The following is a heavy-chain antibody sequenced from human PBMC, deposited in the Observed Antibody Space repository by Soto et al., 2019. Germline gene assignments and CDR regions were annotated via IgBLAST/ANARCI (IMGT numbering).Heavy chain of an antibody. Sequence: GSLRLSCAASGFTFSTFPLHWVRQAPGRGLEWVAVISSDGSDKYYADSVRGRFTISRDTSKNTLYLQMNSLRAEDTAVYYCARPPYYYDTSGYYTAHFDNWGQGTLVTVSS. J-gene: IGHJ4*02. D-gene: IGHD3-22*01. CDR1: GFTFSTFP. CDR2: ISSDGSDK. CDR3: ARPPYYYDTSGYYTAHFDN. V-gene: IGHV3-30-3*01.